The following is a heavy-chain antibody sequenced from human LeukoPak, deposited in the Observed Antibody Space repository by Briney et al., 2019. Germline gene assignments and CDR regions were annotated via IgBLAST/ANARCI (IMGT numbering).Heavy chain of an antibody. CDR2: ISSDSSYI. CDR1: GFNFNTYT. D-gene: IGHD4-17*01. Sequence: KSGGSLRLSCAASGFNFNTYTMNWVRQAPGKGLEWVSSISSDSSYIYYADAVHGRFTVSRDNAKYSLYLQMNSLRAEDTAVYYCVRGSYGAYDYWGQGTLVIVSS. CDR3: VRGSYGAYDY. V-gene: IGHV3-21*01. J-gene: IGHJ4*02.